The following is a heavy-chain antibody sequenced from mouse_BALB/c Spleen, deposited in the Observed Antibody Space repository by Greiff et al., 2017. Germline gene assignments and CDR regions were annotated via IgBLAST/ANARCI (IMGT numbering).Heavy chain of an antibody. CDR2: INPYNDGT. Sequence: VQLQQSGPELVKPGASVKMSCKASGYTFTSYVMHWVKQKPGQGLEWIGYINPYNDGTKYNEKFKGKATLTSDKSSSTAYMELSSLTSEDSAVYYCAREAMITTMDYAMDYWGQGTSVTVSS. CDR1: GYTFTSYV. J-gene: IGHJ4*01. D-gene: IGHD2-4*01. CDR3: AREAMITTMDYAMDY. V-gene: IGHV1-14*01.